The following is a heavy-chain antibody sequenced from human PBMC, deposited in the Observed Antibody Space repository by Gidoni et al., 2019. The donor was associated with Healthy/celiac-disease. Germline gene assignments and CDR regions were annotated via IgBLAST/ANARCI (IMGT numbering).Heavy chain of an antibody. CDR2: ISGSGGST. J-gene: IGHJ4*02. CDR3: AKGQVVRGVIPYYFDY. CDR1: GFTFSSYA. V-gene: IGHV3-23*01. D-gene: IGHD3-10*01. Sequence: EVRLLDSGVGLVQPGGCLRLSCADSGFTFSSYAMCWVRKVPGKGLEWVSVISGSGGSTYYADSAKGRFTISRDNSKNTLYLQMNSLRAEDTAVYYCAKGQVVRGVIPYYFDYWGQGTLVTVSS.